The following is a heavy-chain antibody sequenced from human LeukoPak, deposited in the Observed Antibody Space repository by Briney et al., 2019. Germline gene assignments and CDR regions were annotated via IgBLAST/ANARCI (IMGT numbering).Heavy chain of an antibody. D-gene: IGHD4/OR15-4a*01. CDR3: ARSALLTTD. J-gene: IGHJ4*02. V-gene: IGHV4-39*01. CDR1: GGSISSSSYY. Sequence: SETLSLTCTVSGGSISSSSYYWGWIRQPPGKGLEWIGSIYYSGSTYYNPSLKSRVTISVDTSKNQFSLKLSSVTAADTAVYYCARSALLTTDWGQGTLVTVSS. CDR2: IYYSGST.